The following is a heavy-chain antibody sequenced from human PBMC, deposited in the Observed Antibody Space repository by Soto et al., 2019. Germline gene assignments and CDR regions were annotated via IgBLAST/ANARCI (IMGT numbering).Heavy chain of an antibody. CDR3: GRGGSDSPMAPGY. D-gene: IGHD5-18*01. V-gene: IGHV3-74*01. J-gene: IGHJ4*02. CDR2: INPDGSAT. Sequence: HPGGSLRLSCAPSSFTFSRYWMHWVRQAPGKGLVWVSRINPDGSATNYADSVKGRFTISRDNAKNTLYLQMNSLRAEATAVLYCGRGGSDSPMAPGYWGQGTAVTVS. CDR1: SFTFSRYW.